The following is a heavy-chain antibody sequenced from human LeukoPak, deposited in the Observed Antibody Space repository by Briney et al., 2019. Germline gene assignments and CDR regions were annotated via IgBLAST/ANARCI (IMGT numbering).Heavy chain of an antibody. CDR1: GGSISSYY. CDR3: ARGYCSGGSCYSYYYYNYMDV. D-gene: IGHD2-15*01. CDR2: IYYSGST. V-gene: IGHV4-59*12. J-gene: IGHJ6*03. Sequence: SETLSLTCTVSGGSISSYYWSWIRQPPGKGLEWIGYIYYSGSTNYNPSLKSRVTLSVDTSKNQFSLKLSSVTAADTAVYYCARGYCSGGSCYSYYYYNYMDVWGKGTTVTVSS.